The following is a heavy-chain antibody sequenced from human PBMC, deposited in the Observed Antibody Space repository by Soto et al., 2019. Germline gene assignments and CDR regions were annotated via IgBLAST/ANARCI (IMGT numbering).Heavy chain of an antibody. CDR1: GDTFSFYS. CDR3: ATSYGSGYRAFDY. J-gene: IGHJ4*02. D-gene: IGHD3-10*01. Sequence: QVQLVQSGAEVKRPGSSVKVSCKASGDTFSFYSINWVRQAPGLGLEWMGRVNPILSMSNYAQRFQGRVTMTADKSTSTAYMELRGLGSEDTAMYYCATSYGSGYRAFDYWGQGALVTVSS. CDR2: VNPILSMS. V-gene: IGHV1-69*04.